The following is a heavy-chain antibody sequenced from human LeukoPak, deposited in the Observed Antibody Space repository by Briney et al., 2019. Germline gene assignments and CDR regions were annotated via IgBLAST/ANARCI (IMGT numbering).Heavy chain of an antibody. CDR1: GFTFSSYG. Sequence: GGSLRLSCAASGFTFSSYGMHWVRQAPGKGREWVAFIRYDGSNKYYAGSVKGRFTISRDNSKNTLYLQMNSLRAEDTAVYYCAKDFSITIFGVVTGGNLDYWGQGTLVTVSS. D-gene: IGHD3-3*01. CDR2: IRYDGSNK. V-gene: IGHV3-30*02. J-gene: IGHJ4*02. CDR3: AKDFSITIFGVVTGGNLDY.